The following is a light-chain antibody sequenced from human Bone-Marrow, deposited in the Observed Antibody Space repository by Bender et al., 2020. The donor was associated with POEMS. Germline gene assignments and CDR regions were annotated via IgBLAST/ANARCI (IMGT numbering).Light chain of an antibody. CDR3: CSYAGSSTYV. V-gene: IGLV2-14*03. Sequence: QSALTQPASVSGAPGQAITISCTGANDDFSYYTFVSWYQVHPDKVPKLLIYDATNRPAGVSHRFSGSKSGGTASLTISGLRTEDEADYYCCSYAGSSTYVFGTGTKVTVL. CDR2: DAT. J-gene: IGLJ1*01. CDR1: NDDFSYYTF.